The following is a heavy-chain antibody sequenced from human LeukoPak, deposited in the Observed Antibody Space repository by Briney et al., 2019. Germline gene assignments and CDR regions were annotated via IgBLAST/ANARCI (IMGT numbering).Heavy chain of an antibody. J-gene: IGHJ3*02. V-gene: IGHV1-69*05. CDR1: RGGLESRS. D-gene: IGHD6-13*01. Sequence: VSSEACRGGLESRSIRSVHHSTRQGLEWMGGIIPIFGTANYAQKFQGRVTITTDESTSTAYMELSSLRSEDTAVYYCARAEAAAGTVAFDIWGQGTMVTVSS. CDR2: IIPIFGTA. CDR3: ARAEAAAGTVAFDI.